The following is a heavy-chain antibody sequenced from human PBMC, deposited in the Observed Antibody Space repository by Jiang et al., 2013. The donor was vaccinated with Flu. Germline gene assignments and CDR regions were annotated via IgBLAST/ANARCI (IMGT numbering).Heavy chain of an antibody. J-gene: IGHJ4*02. V-gene: IGHV6-1*01. CDR3: ARELRLLGGQPNPFNF. CDR2: TFYRSKWYY. Sequence: QTLSLTCVISGDSVSNDSAVWNWIRKSPSRGLEWLGRTFYRSKWYYDYASSVESRITISPDTSKNQFSLQLNSMTPEDTAVYYCARELRLLGGQPNPFNFWGQGTLVTVSS. CDR1: GDSVSNDSAV. D-gene: IGHD4-17*01.